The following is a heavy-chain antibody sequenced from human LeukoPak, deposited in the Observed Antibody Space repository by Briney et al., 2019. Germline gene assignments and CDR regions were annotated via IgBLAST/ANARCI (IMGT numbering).Heavy chain of an antibody. V-gene: IGHV4-59*08. D-gene: IGHD6-13*01. CDR1: GGSISSYY. Sequence: PSETLSLTCTVSGGSISSYYWSWIRQPPGKGLEWIGYIYYSGSTNYNPSLKSRVTISVDTSKNQFSLKLSSVTAADTAVYYCARQGSSWYADYDLWGRGTLVTVSS. J-gene: IGHJ2*01. CDR2: IYYSGST. CDR3: ARQGSSWYADYDL.